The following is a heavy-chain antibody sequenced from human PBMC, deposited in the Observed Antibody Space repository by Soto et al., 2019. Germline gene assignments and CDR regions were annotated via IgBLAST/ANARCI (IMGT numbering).Heavy chain of an antibody. V-gene: IGHV3-23*01. Sequence: EVQLLESGGDLVQPGGSLRLSCAASGFTFSNYDMSWVRQAPGKGLEWVSSVSSSGSSTYYADSVKGRFTISRDNSKNTLYLQRSRLGAADTAVYHCARRDCGSGRNCEFGAPAFAYWGQGNLVTVTS. J-gene: IGHJ4*02. CDR3: ARRDCGSGRNCEFGAPAFAY. CDR1: GFTFSNYD. CDR2: VSSSGSST. D-gene: IGHD2-21*01.